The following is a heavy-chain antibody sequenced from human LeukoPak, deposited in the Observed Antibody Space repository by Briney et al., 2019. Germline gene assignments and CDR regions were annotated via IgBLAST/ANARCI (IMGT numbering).Heavy chain of an antibody. CDR1: GFIFSDHY. CDR3: ARGSPAYCGGDCYSWFDP. J-gene: IGHJ5*02. V-gene: IGHV3-72*01. Sequence: AGGSLRLSCAASGFIFSDHYMDWVRQAPGKGLEWIGRAKNKVNSYTTLYAASVEGRFTISRDDSKNSLYLQMNSLRAEDTAVYYCARGSPAYCGGDCYSWFDPWGQGTLVTVSS. D-gene: IGHD2-21*02. CDR2: AKNKVNSYTT.